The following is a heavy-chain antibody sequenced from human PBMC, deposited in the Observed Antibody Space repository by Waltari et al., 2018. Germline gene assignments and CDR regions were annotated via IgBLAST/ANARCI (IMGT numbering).Heavy chain of an antibody. J-gene: IGHJ4*02. CDR2: IYSGGST. V-gene: IGHV3-53*01. Sequence: EVQLVESGGGLIQPGGSLRLSCAASGFTVSSNYMSWVRQAPGKGLEWVSVIYSGGSTYYADSVKGRFTISRDNSKNTLYLQMNSLRAEDTAVYYCARDKGARGYSGLEFDYWGQGTLVTVSS. D-gene: IGHD5-12*01. CDR3: ARDKGARGYSGLEFDY. CDR1: GFTVSSNY.